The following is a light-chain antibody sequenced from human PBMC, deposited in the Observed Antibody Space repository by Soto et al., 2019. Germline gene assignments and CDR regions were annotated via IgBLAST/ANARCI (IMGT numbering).Light chain of an antibody. CDR3: SSYTSSSTLYV. CDR1: SSDVGGYNY. Sequence: QSGLTQPASVSGSPGQAITISCTGNSSDVGGYNYVSWYQQHPGKAPKLMIYEVSNRPSGVSNRFSGSKSGNTASLTISGLQAEDEADYYCSSYTSSSTLYVFGTGTKVTV. CDR2: EVS. J-gene: IGLJ1*01. V-gene: IGLV2-14*01.